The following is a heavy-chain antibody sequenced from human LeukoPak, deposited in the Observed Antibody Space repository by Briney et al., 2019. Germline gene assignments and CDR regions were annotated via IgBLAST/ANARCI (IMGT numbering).Heavy chain of an antibody. D-gene: IGHD6-13*01. CDR2: INHSGST. Sequence: SETLSLTCAVYGGSFSGYYWSWIRQPPGKGLEWIGEINHSGSTNYNPSLKSRVTISVDTSKNQFSLKLSSVTAADTAMYYCARGGGSSWYLDYWGQGTLVTVSS. CDR1: GGSFSGYY. CDR3: ARGGGSSWYLDY. J-gene: IGHJ4*02. V-gene: IGHV4-34*01.